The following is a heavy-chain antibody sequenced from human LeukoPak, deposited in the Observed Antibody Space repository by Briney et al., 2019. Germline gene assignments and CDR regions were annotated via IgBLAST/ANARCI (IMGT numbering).Heavy chain of an antibody. CDR3: AKDPSDLGGSGSNNYFDC. CDR1: GFTFRSYW. J-gene: IGHJ4*02. Sequence: GGSLRLSCAASGFTFRSYWMSWVRQAPGKGLEWVANIKQDGSEKYYADSVKGRFTISRDNSRNTLYLQMNSLRAEDTAVYYCAKDPSDLGGSGSNNYFDCWGQGTLVTVSS. D-gene: IGHD3-10*01. V-gene: IGHV3-7*05. CDR2: IKQDGSEK.